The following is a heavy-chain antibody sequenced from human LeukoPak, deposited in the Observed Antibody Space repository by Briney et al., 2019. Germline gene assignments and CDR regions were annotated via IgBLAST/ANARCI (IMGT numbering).Heavy chain of an antibody. V-gene: IGHV4-38-2*02. CDR2: IYHSGST. D-gene: IGHD4-23*01. CDR1: GYSLSSVYY. Sequence: SETLSLTCTVSGYSLSSVYYWGWIRQPPGKGLEWIGSIYHSGSTYYNPSFKSRVTISVDTSKNQFSLKLSCVTAADTAAYYCATGGRLRWNYFDYWGQGTLGTVPS. J-gene: IGHJ4*02. CDR3: ATGGRLRWNYFDY.